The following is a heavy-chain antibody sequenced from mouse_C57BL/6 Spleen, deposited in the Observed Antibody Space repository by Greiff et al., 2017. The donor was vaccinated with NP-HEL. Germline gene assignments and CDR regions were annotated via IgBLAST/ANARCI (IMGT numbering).Heavy chain of an antibody. CDR1: GYTFTDYY. Sequence: GYTFTDYYMNWVKQSHGKSLEWIGVINPYNGGTSYNQKFKGKATLTVDKSSSTAYMELNSLTSEDSAVYYCARDYDGYAMDYWGQGTSVTVSS. CDR3: ARDYDGYAMDY. J-gene: IGHJ4*01. V-gene: IGHV1-19*01. CDR2: INPYNGGT. D-gene: IGHD1-1*01.